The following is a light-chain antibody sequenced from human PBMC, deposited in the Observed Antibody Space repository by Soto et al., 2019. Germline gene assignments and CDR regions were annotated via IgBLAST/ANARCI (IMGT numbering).Light chain of an antibody. CDR1: QDISTW. V-gene: IGKV1-12*01. Sequence: DIQMTQSPSSVSASVGDRVTITCRASQDISTWLAWYQQKAGKAPKLLIYAASSLFSGVPSRFSGSGSGTDFTLTISSLQPEDFATYYCQQADSLPLVTFGQGTRLEN. CDR2: AAS. CDR3: QQADSLPLVT. J-gene: IGKJ5*01.